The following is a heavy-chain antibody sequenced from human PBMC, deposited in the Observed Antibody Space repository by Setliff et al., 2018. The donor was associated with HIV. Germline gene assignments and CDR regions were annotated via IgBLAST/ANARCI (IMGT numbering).Heavy chain of an antibody. D-gene: IGHD2-21*01. CDR1: GGSMSSYY. Sequence: PSETLSLTCTVSGGSMSSYYWSWIRQPPGKGLEWIGYISHSGSTIYSPSLKSRVIISIDTSKNHFSLRLSSVTAADTAVYYCAREPTDYSDAFDIWGQGTMVTVSS. V-gene: IGHV4-59*01. J-gene: IGHJ3*02. CDR3: AREPTDYSDAFDI. CDR2: ISHSGST.